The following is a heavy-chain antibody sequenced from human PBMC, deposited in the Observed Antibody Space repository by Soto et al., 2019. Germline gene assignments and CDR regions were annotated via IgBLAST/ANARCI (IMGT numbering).Heavy chain of an antibody. CDR1: GFTFSNYA. CDR3: AKSGYYDSSGNFDS. CDR2: ISGSALNT. D-gene: IGHD3-22*01. J-gene: IGHJ4*02. V-gene: IGHV3-23*01. Sequence: GGSLRLSCAASGFTFSNYAMNWVRQAPGKGLEWVSGISGSALNTYYADSVEGRFAIFRDNSKNTVYLQMDSPRAEDTAAYYCAKSGYYDSSGNFDSWGRGTLVTVSS.